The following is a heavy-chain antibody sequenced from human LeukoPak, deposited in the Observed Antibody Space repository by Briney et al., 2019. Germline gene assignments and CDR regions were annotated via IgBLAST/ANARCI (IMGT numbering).Heavy chain of an antibody. CDR3: ARDPLDISRWANAFDI. CDR2: MSYDGNK. CDR1: GFTFTSYG. D-gene: IGHD2-2*03. J-gene: IGHJ3*02. V-gene: IGHV3-30*03. Sequence: GGSLRLSCAASGFTFTSYGFHWVGPAPGKVLGWVGFMSYDGNKKHGDSVKGRFTISRDNAKNTLHLQMNGLRPDDTAVYYCARDPLDISRWANAFDIWGQGTLVTASS.